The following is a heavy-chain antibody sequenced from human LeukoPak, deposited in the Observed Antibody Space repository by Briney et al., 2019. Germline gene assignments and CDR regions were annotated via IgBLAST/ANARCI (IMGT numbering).Heavy chain of an antibody. D-gene: IGHD2-15*01. CDR2: IYHSGST. CDR1: GGSIISSNW. Sequence: PSETLSLTCAVSGGSIISSNWWSWVRQPPGKGLEWMGEIYHSGSTNYNPSLKSRVTISVDKSNNQFSLKLTSVTAADTAVYFCARDPYCTGGSCYHRFDCWGQGTLVTVSS. V-gene: IGHV4-4*02. J-gene: IGHJ4*02. CDR3: ARDPYCTGGSCYHRFDC.